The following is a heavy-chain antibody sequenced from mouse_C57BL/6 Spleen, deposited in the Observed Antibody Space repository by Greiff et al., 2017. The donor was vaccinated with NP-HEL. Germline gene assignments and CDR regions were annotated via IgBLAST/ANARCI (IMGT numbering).Heavy chain of an antibody. CDR2: INPSSGDT. Sequence: VQLQQSGAELAKPGASVKLSCKASGYTFTSYWMHWVKQRPGQGLEWIGYINPSSGDTNYNQKFKDKATLTADKSSSTAYMQLSSLTYEDSAVYYCAKGSRNYDYEGDYFDYWGQGTTLTVSS. CDR1: GYTFTSYW. D-gene: IGHD2-4*01. CDR3: AKGSRNYDYEGDYFDY. J-gene: IGHJ2*01. V-gene: IGHV1-7*01.